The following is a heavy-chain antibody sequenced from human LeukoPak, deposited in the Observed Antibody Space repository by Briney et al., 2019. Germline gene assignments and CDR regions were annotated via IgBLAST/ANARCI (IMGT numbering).Heavy chain of an antibody. J-gene: IGHJ4*02. D-gene: IGHD4-23*01. CDR2: ISAYNGNT. V-gene: IGHV1-18*01. CDR3: ARDRMSVDYGGNPRFDY. CDR1: GYTFTSYG. Sequence: EASVKVSCKASGYTFTSYGISWVRQAPGQGLEWMGWISAYNGNTNYAQKLQGRVTMTTDTSTSTAYMELRSLRSDDTAVYYCARDRMSVDYGGNPRFDYWGQGTLVTVSS.